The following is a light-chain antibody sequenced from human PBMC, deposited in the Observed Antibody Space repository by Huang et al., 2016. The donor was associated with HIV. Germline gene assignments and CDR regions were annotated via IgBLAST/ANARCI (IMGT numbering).Light chain of an antibody. J-gene: IGKJ4*01. V-gene: IGKV3-11*01. CDR1: QNINTH. CDR3: QQRVNGLT. CDR2: DAS. Sequence: EIVLTQSPATLSFFPGQRVSLSCRASQNINTHLAWYQQRPGQPPRLLIYDASSRVPGVGARFSGSGSGTDFTLTISSLESEDFATYYCQQRVNGLTFGGGTKV.